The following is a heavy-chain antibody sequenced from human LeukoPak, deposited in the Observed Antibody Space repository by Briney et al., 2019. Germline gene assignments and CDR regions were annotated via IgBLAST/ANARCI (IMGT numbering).Heavy chain of an antibody. CDR1: GFTFSSYG. V-gene: IGHV3-33*01. CDR3: ARDRGRGNGFDY. Sequence: GGSLRLSCAASGFTFSSYGMHWVRQAPGKGLEWVAVIWYDGSNKYYADSVKGRFTISRDNSKNTLYLQMNSLRAEDTAVYYCARDRGRGNGFDYWGQGTLVTVSS. D-gene: IGHD4-23*01. J-gene: IGHJ4*02. CDR2: IWYDGSNK.